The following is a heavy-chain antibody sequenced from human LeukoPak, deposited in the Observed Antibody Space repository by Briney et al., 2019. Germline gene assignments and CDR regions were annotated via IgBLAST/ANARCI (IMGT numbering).Heavy chain of an antibody. CDR1: GGSISGYY. CDR3: ARESGSMRWFDP. Sequence: PSETLSLTCTVSGGSISGYYWSWIQQPAGKGLEWIGRMSTSGNSNYIPSLVSRVTMSVATSKNQFSLNLSSVTAADTAVYYCARESGSMRWFDPWGQGTLVTVSS. J-gene: IGHJ5*02. V-gene: IGHV4-4*07. CDR2: MSTSGNS. D-gene: IGHD6-25*01.